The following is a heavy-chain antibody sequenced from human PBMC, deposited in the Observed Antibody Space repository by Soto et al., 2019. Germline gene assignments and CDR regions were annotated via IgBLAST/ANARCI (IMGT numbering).Heavy chain of an antibody. J-gene: IGHJ3*02. D-gene: IGHD2-15*01. CDR2: IYYSGST. Sequence: QVQLQESGPGLVKPSQTLSLTCTVSGGSISSGGYYWSWIRQHPGKGLEWIGYIYYSGSTYYNPSLKSRVTISVDTSKNQFSLKLSSVTGADTAVYYCARDRPLLGHCSGGSCYSDAFDIWGQGTMVTVSS. V-gene: IGHV4-31*03. CDR3: ARDRPLLGHCSGGSCYSDAFDI. CDR1: GGSISSGGYY.